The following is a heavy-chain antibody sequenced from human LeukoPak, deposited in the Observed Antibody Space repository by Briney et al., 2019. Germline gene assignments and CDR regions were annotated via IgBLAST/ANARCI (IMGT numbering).Heavy chain of an antibody. J-gene: IGHJ4*02. CDR3: AXXXSSSSRHEFDY. Sequence: ASVKVSCKASGYTFTSYDINWVRQATGQGLEWMGWMNPNSGNTGYAQKFQGRVTMTRNTSISTAYMELSSLRSEDTAVYYCAXXXSSSSRHEFDYWGQGTLVTVSS. D-gene: IGHD6-6*01. V-gene: IGHV1-8*01. CDR1: GYTFTSYD. CDR2: MNPNSGNT.